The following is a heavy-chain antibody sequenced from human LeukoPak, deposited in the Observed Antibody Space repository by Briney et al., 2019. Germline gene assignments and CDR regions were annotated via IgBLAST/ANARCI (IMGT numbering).Heavy chain of an antibody. D-gene: IGHD3-10*01. V-gene: IGHV3-48*01. CDR3: ARSAVRGVACDY. Sequence: HPGGSLRLSCTASEFTFSGFSMHWVRQAPGKGLEWLSYISTSSRSTYYADSVKGRFTISRDNAKNTLFLDMHSLRPGDSAVYYCARSAVRGVACDYWGQGTLLTVSS. J-gene: IGHJ4*02. CDR1: EFTFSGFS. CDR2: ISTSSRST.